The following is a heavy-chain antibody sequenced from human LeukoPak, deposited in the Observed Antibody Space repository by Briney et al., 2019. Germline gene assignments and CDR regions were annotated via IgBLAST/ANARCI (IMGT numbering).Heavy chain of an antibody. CDR1: GGSLSSYY. J-gene: IGHJ4*02. D-gene: IGHD2-8*01. Sequence: SETLSLTCVVYGGSLSSYYWSWIRQPPGKGLEWIGEINHRGSTNYNPSLKSRVTISVDTSKNQFSLKINSVTAADTAVYYCARGDARHFDYWGQGTLVTVSS. V-gene: IGHV4-34*01. CDR2: INHRGST. CDR3: ARGDARHFDY.